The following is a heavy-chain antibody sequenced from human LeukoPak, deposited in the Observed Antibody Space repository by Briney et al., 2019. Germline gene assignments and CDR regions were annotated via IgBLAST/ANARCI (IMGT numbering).Heavy chain of an antibody. Sequence: GGSLRLSCAASGFTFSSYSMNWVRQAPGKGLEWVSSISRSSIYKYYADSVKGRFTISRDNSKNTLYLQMNSLRAEDTAVYYCAKSRGSGYYYSEGFDYWGQGTLVTVSS. CDR3: AKSRGSGYYYSEGFDY. V-gene: IGHV3-21*01. J-gene: IGHJ4*02. D-gene: IGHD3-22*01. CDR1: GFTFSSYS. CDR2: ISRSSIYK.